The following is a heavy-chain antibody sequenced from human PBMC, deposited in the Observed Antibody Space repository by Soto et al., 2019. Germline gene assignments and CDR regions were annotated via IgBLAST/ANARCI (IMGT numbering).Heavy chain of an antibody. V-gene: IGHV4-38-2*01. CDR1: GYSISSGYY. CDR2: IYHSGST. Sequence: QVQLQESGPGLVKLSETLSLTCAVSGYSISSGYYWGWIRQPPGKGLEWIGSIYHSGSTYYNPSLKSRVTISVDTSKNQFSLKLSSVTAADTAVYYCARGLDIVATISVENSWFDPWGQGTLVTVSS. D-gene: IGHD5-12*01. J-gene: IGHJ5*02. CDR3: ARGLDIVATISVENSWFDP.